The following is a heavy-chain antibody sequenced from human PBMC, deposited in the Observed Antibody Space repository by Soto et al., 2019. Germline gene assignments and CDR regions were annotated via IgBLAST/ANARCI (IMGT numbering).Heavy chain of an antibody. CDR3: AREPYDYGDYVSSGMDA. J-gene: IGHJ6*02. Sequence: LRLSCAVSGFTFSNYWMTWVRQAPGKGLEWVAYMNQDGSQIYYVDSLRGRFTISRDNAKNSLYLQMNSLRVDDTAVYYCAREPYDYGDYVSSGMDAWGQGTTVTVSS. CDR1: GFTFSNYW. V-gene: IGHV3-7*01. D-gene: IGHD4-17*01. CDR2: MNQDGSQI.